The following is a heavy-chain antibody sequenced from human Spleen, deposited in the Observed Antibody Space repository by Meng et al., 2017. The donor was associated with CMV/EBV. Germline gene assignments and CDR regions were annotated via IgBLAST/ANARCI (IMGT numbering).Heavy chain of an antibody. D-gene: IGHD3-3*01. J-gene: IGHJ6*02. CDR2: ISSSSSYI. CDR3: ARGTGYDFWSGYYLYYYGMDV. Sequence: GGSLRLSCAASGFTFSSYSMNWVRQAPGKGLEWVSSISSSSSYIYYADSVKGRFTISRDNAKNSLYLQMNSLRAEDTAVYYCARGTGYDFWSGYYLYYYGMDVWGQGTTVTVSS. CDR1: GFTFSSYS. V-gene: IGHV3-21*01.